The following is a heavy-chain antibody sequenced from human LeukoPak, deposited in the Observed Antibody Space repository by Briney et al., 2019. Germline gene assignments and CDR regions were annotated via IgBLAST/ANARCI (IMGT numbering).Heavy chain of an antibody. CDR2: ISAYNGNT. J-gene: IGHJ5*02. V-gene: IGHV1-18*01. CDR1: GYTFTSYG. Sequence: GASVKVSCKASGYTFTSYGISWVRQAPGQGLEWMGWISAYNGNTNYAQKLQGRVTMTTDTSTSTAYMELRSLRPDDTAVYYCARDQRMNQWLAPLEWFDPWGQGTLVTVSS. CDR3: ARDQRMNQWLAPLEWFDP. D-gene: IGHD6-19*01.